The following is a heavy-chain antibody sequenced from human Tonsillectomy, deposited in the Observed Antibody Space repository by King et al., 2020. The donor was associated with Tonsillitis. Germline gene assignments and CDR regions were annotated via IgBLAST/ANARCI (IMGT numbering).Heavy chain of an antibody. CDR1: GGSINSGSYY. Sequence: LQLQESGPGLVKPSETLSLTCTVSGGSINSGSYYWGWIRQPPGKGLEWIGTIYYSGSTYYNPSLKSRVTISVDTSKNQFSLKLSSVTAADTAVYYRARRGYGDPLFDYWGQGTLVTVSS. CDR3: ARRGYGDPLFDY. J-gene: IGHJ4*02. D-gene: IGHD4-17*01. V-gene: IGHV4-39*07. CDR2: IYYSGST.